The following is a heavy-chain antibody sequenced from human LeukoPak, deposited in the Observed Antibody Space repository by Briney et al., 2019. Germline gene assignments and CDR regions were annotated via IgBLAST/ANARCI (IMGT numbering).Heavy chain of an antibody. CDR1: GFTFSDYF. CDR3: ARGIAADGTENWFDP. J-gene: IGHJ5*02. CDR2: ISRSGSTI. V-gene: IGHV3-11*01. Sequence: PGGSLRLSCAASGFTFSDYFMSWIRQAPGKGLEWVSYISRSGSTIYYADSVKGRFTISRDNAKNSLYLQMNSLRAEDTAVYYCARGIAADGTENWFDPWGQGTLVTVSA. D-gene: IGHD6-13*01.